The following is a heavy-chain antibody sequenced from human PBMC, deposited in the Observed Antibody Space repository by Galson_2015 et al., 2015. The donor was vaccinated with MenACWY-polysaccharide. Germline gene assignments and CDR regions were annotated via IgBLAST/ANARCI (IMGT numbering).Heavy chain of an antibody. Sequence: TLSFTCSVSGGSISTGSSYWSWIRQPAGKGLEWIGRIHSRGSTDYSPSLKSRVTISTDTSRNQLSLKLSSVTAADTAVYYCARSLGYSDSAFDNGRDVDRRFDPWGQGTLVTVSS. J-gene: IGHJ5*02. D-gene: IGHD5-12*01. CDR3: ARSLGYSDSAFDNGRDVDRRFDP. CDR1: GGSISTGSSY. V-gene: IGHV4-61*02. CDR2: IHSRGST.